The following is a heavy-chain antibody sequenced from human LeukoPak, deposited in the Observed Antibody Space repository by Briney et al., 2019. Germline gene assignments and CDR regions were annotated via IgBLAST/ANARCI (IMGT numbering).Heavy chain of an antibody. V-gene: IGHV4-30-4*01. CDR3: AIYYDSSGYYYPRRDAFDI. J-gene: IGHJ3*02. CDR2: IYYSGST. D-gene: IGHD3-22*01. CDR1: GGSISSGDYY. Sequence: SQTLSLTCTVSGGSISSGDYYWSWIRQPPGTGLEWIGYIYYSGSTYYNPSLKSRVTISVDTSKNQFSLKLSSVTAADTAVYYCAIYYDSSGYYYPRRDAFDIWGQGTMVTVSS.